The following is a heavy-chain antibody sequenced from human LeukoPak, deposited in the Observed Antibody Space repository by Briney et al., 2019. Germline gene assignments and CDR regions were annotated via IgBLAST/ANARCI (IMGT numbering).Heavy chain of an antibody. CDR2: ISSNSYI. J-gene: IGHJ4*02. CDR3: ARGSPYYYDSSGYYQAYDY. Sequence: GGSLRLSRAASGFTFSSYNMNWVRPAPGKGLEWGSSISSNSYIYYADSVKGRFTISRDNAKNSLYLQMNSLRAEDTAVYYCARGSPYYYDSSGYYQAYDYWGQGTLVTVSS. V-gene: IGHV3-21*01. D-gene: IGHD3-22*01. CDR1: GFTFSSYN.